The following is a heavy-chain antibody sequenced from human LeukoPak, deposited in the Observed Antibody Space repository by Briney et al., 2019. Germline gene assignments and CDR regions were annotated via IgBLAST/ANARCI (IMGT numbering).Heavy chain of an antibody. J-gene: IGHJ4*02. CDR3: ARRAPAITMVRGVIITYHYFDY. D-gene: IGHD3-10*01. V-gene: IGHV4-39*01. Sequence: SETLSLTCTVSGGSISSSSYYWGWIRQPPGKGLEWIGSIYYSGSTYYNPSLKSRVTISVDTSKNQFSLKLSSVTAADTAVYYCARRAPAITMVRGVIITYHYFDYWGQGTLVTVSS. CDR1: GGSISSSSYY. CDR2: IYYSGST.